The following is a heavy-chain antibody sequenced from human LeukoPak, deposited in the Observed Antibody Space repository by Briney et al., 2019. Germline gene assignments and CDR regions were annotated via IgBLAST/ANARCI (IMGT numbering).Heavy chain of an antibody. D-gene: IGHD6-25*01. CDR3: ARDYWGRSGP. Sequence: PGGSLRLSCAPSGFTFSDYWMSWLRQAPGKGLEWVANTNQDGSSKYYLDSVKGRFTISRDNVKNSLYLQMDSLRVEDTAVYYCARDYWGRSGPWGQGTLVTVSS. V-gene: IGHV3-7*01. J-gene: IGHJ5*02. CDR2: TNQDGSSK. CDR1: GFTFSDYW.